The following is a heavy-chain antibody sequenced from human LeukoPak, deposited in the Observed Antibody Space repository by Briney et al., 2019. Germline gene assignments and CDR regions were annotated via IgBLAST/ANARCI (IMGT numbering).Heavy chain of an antibody. V-gene: IGHV4-30-4*01. CDR3: ARGDYGDFGIYIDY. D-gene: IGHD4-17*01. Sequence: SETLSPTCTVSGGSISSGDYYWSWIRQPPGKGLEWIGYIYYSGSTYYNPSLKSRVTISVDTSKNQFSLKLSSVTAADTAVYYCARGDYGDFGIYIDYWGQGTLVTVSS. CDR1: GGSISSGDYY. CDR2: IYYSGST. J-gene: IGHJ4*02.